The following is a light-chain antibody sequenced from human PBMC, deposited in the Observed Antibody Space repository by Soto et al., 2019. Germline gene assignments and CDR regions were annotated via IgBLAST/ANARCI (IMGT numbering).Light chain of an antibody. CDR2: EVS. Sequence: QSVLTQPASVSGSPGQSITISCTGTSSDVGGYNYVSWYQQHPGKAPKLMIYEVSNRPSGVSNRFSGSKSGYTASLTISGLQAEYEVDYFCSSYTSSSSHVVFGGGTKVTVL. V-gene: IGLV2-14*01. J-gene: IGLJ2*01. CDR3: SSYTSSSSHVV. CDR1: SSDVGGYNY.